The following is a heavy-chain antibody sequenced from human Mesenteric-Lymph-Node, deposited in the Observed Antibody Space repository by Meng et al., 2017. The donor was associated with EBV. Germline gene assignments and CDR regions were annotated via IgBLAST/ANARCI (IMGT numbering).Heavy chain of an antibody. CDR1: GGSVSSSSYY. J-gene: IGHJ5*02. CDR2: IYYSGST. V-gene: IGHV4-61*01. D-gene: IGHD2-15*01. Sequence: QVQRQESGPGLVKPSETLSLTCTVSGGSVSSSSYYWSWIRQPPGKGLEYIGYIYYSGSTNYNPSLKSRVTISMDTSKNQVSLKLSSVSAADTAVYYCARVDLSSGGSCLDPWGPGTLVTVSS. CDR3: ARVDLSSGGSCLDP.